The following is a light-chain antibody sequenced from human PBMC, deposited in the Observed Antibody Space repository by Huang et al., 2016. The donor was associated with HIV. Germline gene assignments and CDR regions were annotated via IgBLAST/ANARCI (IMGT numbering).Light chain of an antibody. CDR2: AAS. J-gene: IGKJ3*01. Sequence: DIQMTQSPSSLSASVGDRVTITCRASQGISNYLAWYQQKPGKVPKLLIYAASTLQSGVPSRFSGSESGTDFTLTISSLQPEDVATYYCQKYNSALLFTFGPGTKVVIK. V-gene: IGKV1-27*01. CDR1: QGISNY. CDR3: QKYNSALLFT.